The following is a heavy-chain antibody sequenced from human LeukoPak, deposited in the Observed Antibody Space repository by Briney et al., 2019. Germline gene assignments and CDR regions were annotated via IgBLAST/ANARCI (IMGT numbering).Heavy chain of an antibody. Sequence: GSLRLSCAASGFTFSSYAMHWVRQAPGKGLEYVSAISSNGGSTYYANSVKGRFTISRDNSKNTLYLQMGSLRAEDMAVYYCARGLRGYDAFDIWGQGTMVTVSS. CDR2: ISSNGGST. D-gene: IGHD1-26*01. J-gene: IGHJ3*02. CDR1: GFTFSSYA. V-gene: IGHV3-64*01. CDR3: ARGLRGYDAFDI.